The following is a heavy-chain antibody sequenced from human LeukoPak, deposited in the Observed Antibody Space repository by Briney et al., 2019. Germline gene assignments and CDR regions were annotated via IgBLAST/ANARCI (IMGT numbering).Heavy chain of an antibody. Sequence: GGSLRLSCAASGLTFSNYGMHWVRQAPGKGLEWVAFIRYDASNKYYADSVKGRFTISRDNSRNTLYLQMSSLRAEDTAVYYCGTNSSGWFHWGQGTLVTVSS. D-gene: IGHD6-19*01. CDR1: GLTFSNYG. CDR2: IRYDASNK. CDR3: GTNSSGWFH. J-gene: IGHJ4*02. V-gene: IGHV3-30*02.